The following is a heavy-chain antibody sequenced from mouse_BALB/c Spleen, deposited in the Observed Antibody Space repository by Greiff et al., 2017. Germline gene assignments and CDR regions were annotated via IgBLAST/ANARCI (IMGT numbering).Heavy chain of an antibody. J-gene: IGHJ3*01. D-gene: IGHD1-1*01. V-gene: IGHV7-3*02. CDR2: IRNKANGYTT. CDR1: GFTFTDYY. CDR3: ARDVGYYGD. Sequence: EVHLVESGGGLVQPGGSLRLSCATSGFTFTDYYMSWVRQPPGKALEWLGFIRNKANGYTTEYSASVKGRFTISRDNSQSILYLQMNTLRAEDSATYYCARDVGYYGDWGQGTLVTVSA.